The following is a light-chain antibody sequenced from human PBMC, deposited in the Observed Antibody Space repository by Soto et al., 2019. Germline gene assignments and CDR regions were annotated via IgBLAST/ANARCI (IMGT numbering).Light chain of an antibody. V-gene: IGLV2-23*01. CDR1: SSDVGSYNL. J-gene: IGLJ1*01. CDR2: EGS. Sequence: QSVLTHPASVSGSPGQSITISCTGTSSDVGSYNLVSWYQQHPGKAPKLMIYEGSKRPSGVSNRFSGSKSGNTASLTISGLQAEDEAHYYCCSYAGSSTFPYVFGTGTKVTVL. CDR3: CSYAGSSTFPYV.